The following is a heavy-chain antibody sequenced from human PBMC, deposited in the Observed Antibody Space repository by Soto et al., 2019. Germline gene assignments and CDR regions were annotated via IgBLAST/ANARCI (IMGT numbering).Heavy chain of an antibody. J-gene: IGHJ3*02. Sequence: SETLSLTCTVSGGSISSYYWSWIRQPPGKGLEWIGYIYYSGSTNYNPSLKSRVTISVDTSKNQFSLKLSSVTAADTAVYYCARQGHSSGWYGSGDAFDIWGQGTMVTV. D-gene: IGHD6-19*01. V-gene: IGHV4-59*08. CDR3: ARQGHSSGWYGSGDAFDI. CDR1: GGSISSYY. CDR2: IYYSGST.